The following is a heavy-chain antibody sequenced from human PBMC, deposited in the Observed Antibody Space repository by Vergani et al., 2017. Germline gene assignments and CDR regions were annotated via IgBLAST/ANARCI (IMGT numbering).Heavy chain of an antibody. CDR1: GFTFSDYY. CDR3: ARDRRANYDFWSGYYPDAFDI. V-gene: IGHV3-30*03. D-gene: IGHD3-3*01. J-gene: IGHJ3*02. Sequence: QVQLVESGGGLVKPGGSLRLSCAASGFTFSDYYMSWIRQAPGKGLEWVAVISYDGSNKYYADSVKGRFTISRDNSKNTLYLQMNSLRAEDTAVYYCARDRRANYDFWSGYYPDAFDIWGQGTMVTVSS. CDR2: ISYDGSNK.